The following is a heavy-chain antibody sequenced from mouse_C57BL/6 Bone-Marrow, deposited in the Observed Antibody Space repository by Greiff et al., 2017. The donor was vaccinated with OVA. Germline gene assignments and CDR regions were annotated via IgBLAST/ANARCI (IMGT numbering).Heavy chain of an antibody. D-gene: IGHD1-1*01. CDR3: TTLNLFYYYGSSYFDY. J-gene: IGHJ2*01. CDR2: IDPENGDT. CDR1: GFNIKDDY. V-gene: IGHV14-4*01. Sequence: VQLQQSGAELVRPGASVKLSCTASGFNIKDDYMHWVKQRPEQGLEWIGWIDPENGDTEYASKFQGKATITADPSSNTAYLQLSSLTSEDTAVYYCTTLNLFYYYGSSYFDYWGQGTTLTVSS.